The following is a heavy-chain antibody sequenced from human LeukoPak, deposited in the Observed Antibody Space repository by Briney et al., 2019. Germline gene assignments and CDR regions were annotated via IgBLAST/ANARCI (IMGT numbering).Heavy chain of an antibody. CDR2: ITGGGST. CDR3: AKGSPSLQSPDY. D-gene: IGHD1-26*01. J-gene: IGHJ4*02. CDR1: GFSLSTCS. Sequence: GGSVRLSCEASGFSLSTCSMGWVHQAPGKGLECVAAITGGGSTFYADFVKGRFTISRDISTNTLYLQINSLSAEDTAVYYCAKGSPSLQSPDYWGQGTLVTVSS. V-gene: IGHV3-23*01.